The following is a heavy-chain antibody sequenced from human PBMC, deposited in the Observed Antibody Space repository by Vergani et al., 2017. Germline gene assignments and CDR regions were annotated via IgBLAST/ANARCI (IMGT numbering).Heavy chain of an antibody. J-gene: IGHJ4*02. CDR2: INPSGGST. D-gene: IGHD3-10*01. CDR3: ARDRSYGSGSYYNGSLGY. V-gene: IGHV1-46*01. CDR1: GYTFTSYY. Sequence: QVQLVQSGAEVKKPGASVKVSCKASGYTFTSYYMHWVRQAPGQGLEWMGIINPSGGSTSYAQKFQGRVTMTRDTSTSTVYMELSSLRSDDTAVYYCARDRSYGSGSYYNGSLGYWGQGTLVTVSS.